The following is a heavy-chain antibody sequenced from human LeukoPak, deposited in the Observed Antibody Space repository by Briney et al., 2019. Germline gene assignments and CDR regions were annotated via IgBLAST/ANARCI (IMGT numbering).Heavy chain of an antibody. CDR2: IIPILGIA. V-gene: IGHV1-69*02. CDR3: ARAYDDILTGYVWFAP. Sequence: SVTVSCKASGGTFSSYTISWVRQAPGQGLEWMGRIIPILGIAKYAEKFQGRVTITADKTTSTAYMELSSLTSEDTAVYYCARAYDDILTGYVWFAPWGRGPLVTVSS. D-gene: IGHD3-9*01. J-gene: IGHJ5*02. CDR1: GGTFSSYT.